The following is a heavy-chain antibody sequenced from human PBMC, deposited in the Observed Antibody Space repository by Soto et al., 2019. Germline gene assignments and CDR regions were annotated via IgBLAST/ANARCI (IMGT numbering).Heavy chain of an antibody. J-gene: IGHJ3*02. V-gene: IGHV4-39*01. CDR2: IYASENT. Sequence: SETLSLTCTVSGGSISSSSYYWGWIRQPPGKGLEWIATIYASENTYYNPSLLSRVTISVDTSKNQFSLKLSSVTAADTAVYYCARRYSSAFDIWGQGTMVTVSS. D-gene: IGHD6-13*01. CDR1: GGSISSSSYY. CDR3: ARRYSSAFDI.